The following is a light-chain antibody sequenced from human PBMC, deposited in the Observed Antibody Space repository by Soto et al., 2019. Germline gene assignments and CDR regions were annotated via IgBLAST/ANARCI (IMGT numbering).Light chain of an antibody. Sequence: QSVLTQPDPVSGSPGQSITISCTGTSXDVGGYDYVSWYQLHPGKAPKLMVFEVNNRPSGVSYRFSGSKSGNTASLTISGLQAEDEADYFCSSYSISTAYLFGTGTKVTLL. CDR2: EVN. CDR1: SXDVGGYDY. CDR3: SSYSISTAYL. V-gene: IGLV2-14*01. J-gene: IGLJ1*01.